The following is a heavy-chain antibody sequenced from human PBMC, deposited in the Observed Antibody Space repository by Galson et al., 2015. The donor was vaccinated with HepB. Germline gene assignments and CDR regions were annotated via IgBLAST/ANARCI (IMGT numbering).Heavy chain of an antibody. V-gene: IGHV2-70*11. D-gene: IGHD6-13*01. J-gene: IGHJ6*02. CDR3: ARIYSSTYYYYYGMDV. CDR2: IDWDDDK. CDR1: GFSLSTSGMC. Sequence: PALVKPTQTLTLTCTFSGFSLSTSGMCVSWIRQPPGKALEWLARIDWDDDKYYSTSLKTRLTISKDTSKNQVVLTMTNMDPVDTATYYRARIYSSTYYYYYGMDVWGQGTTVTVSS.